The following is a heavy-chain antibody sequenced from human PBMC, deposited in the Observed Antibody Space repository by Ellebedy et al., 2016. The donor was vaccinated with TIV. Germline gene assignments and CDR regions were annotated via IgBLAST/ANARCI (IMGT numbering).Heavy chain of an antibody. J-gene: IGHJ6*02. Sequence: GGSLRLSCAASGFTFSSYSMSWVRQAPGKGLEWVSILYRGGSTYYADSVKGRFTISRDNSKNTLYLQMNSLRAEDTAVYYCANSPPLGFVFTSLDVWGQGTTVTVSS. CDR1: GFTFSSYS. D-gene: IGHD3-16*01. V-gene: IGHV3-53*01. CDR3: ANSPPLGFVFTSLDV. CDR2: LYRGGST.